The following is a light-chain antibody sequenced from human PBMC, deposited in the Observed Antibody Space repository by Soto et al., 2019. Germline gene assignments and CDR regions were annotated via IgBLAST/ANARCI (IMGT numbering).Light chain of an antibody. Sequence: ILMTQSPATVSVSPGESATLSCRASRNIYYNVAWYQQRPGQAPRLLIYRASTRATGVPARFSGSGSGTEFTLTISSLQPEDFTVYSCLQYHNLWAFGQGTKVEI. J-gene: IGKJ1*01. CDR2: RAS. CDR3: LQYHNLWA. CDR1: RNIYYN. V-gene: IGKV3-15*01.